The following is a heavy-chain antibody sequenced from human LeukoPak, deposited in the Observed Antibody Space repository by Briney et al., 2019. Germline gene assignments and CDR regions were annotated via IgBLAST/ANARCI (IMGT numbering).Heavy chain of an antibody. V-gene: IGHV1-69*13. Sequence: SVKVSCKASGGTFSSYAISWVRQAPGQGLEWMGGTIPIFGTANYAQKFQGRVTITADESTSTAYMELSSLRSEDTAVYYCARLLPPPSYYGMDVWGQGTTVTVSS. CDR2: TIPIFGTA. J-gene: IGHJ6*02. CDR1: GGTFSSYA. CDR3: ARLLPPPSYYGMDV. D-gene: IGHD5-18*01.